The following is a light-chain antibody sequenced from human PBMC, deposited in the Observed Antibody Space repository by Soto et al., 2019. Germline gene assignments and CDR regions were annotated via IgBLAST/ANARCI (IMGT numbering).Light chain of an antibody. CDR1: SSDVGGYNY. CDR2: DVS. V-gene: IGLV2-11*01. CDR3: CSYAASYTLI. Sequence: QSALTQPRSVSGSPGQSVTISCTGTSSDVGGYNYVSWYQQHPGKAPKLMIYDVSKRPSGVPDRFFGSKSGNTASLTISGLQADDEADYYCCSYAASYTLIFGGGTKLTVL. J-gene: IGLJ2*01.